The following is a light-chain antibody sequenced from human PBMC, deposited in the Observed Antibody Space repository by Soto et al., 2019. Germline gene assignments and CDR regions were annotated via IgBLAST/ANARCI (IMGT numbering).Light chain of an antibody. V-gene: IGKV3-15*01. CDR2: GAS. Sequence: EVGMTQSPATLSVSPGERATLSCRASQSVSSNLAWYQQKPGQAPRLLIYGASTRASGIPARFSGSGSGTEFTLPISSLQSEDFAVYYCQQYNNWPPWTFGQGTKVEIK. J-gene: IGKJ1*01. CDR1: QSVSSN. CDR3: QQYNNWPPWT.